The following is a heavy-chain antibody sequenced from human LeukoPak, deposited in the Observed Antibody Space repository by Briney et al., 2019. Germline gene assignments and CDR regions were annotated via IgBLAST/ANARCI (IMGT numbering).Heavy chain of an antibody. J-gene: IGHJ4*02. Sequence: PSETLSLTCNVSGGSITSYYWSWIRQPPGKGLEWIGYIYFTGSTNYNPSLRSRVTISADRSKNQFSLKLSSVTAADTAVYYCASGTRETPPIDYWGQGTLVTVSS. CDR1: GGSITSYY. V-gene: IGHV4-59*08. CDR3: ASGTRETPPIDY. CDR2: IYFTGST. D-gene: IGHD1-26*01.